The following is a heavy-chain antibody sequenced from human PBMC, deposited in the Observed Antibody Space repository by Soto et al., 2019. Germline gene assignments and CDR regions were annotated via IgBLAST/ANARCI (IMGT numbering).Heavy chain of an antibody. CDR3: ARDLGNITPFDY. J-gene: IGHJ4*02. V-gene: IGHV3-33*01. CDR2: IWYDGSNK. Sequence: HVQVVESGEGVVQTGRSLRLSCAAAGFTFSSYGIHWVRQAPGKGLEWGAVIWYDGSNKYYADSVKGRFTISRDNSKNTLYLQMNSLRAEDTAVYYCARDLGNITPFDYWGQGTLVTVSS. CDR1: GFTFSSYG.